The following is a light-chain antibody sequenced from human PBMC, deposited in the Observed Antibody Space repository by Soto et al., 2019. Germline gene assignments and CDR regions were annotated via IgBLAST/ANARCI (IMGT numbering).Light chain of an antibody. Sequence: QSALTQPASVSGSPGQSITISCTGTSSDVGGYNYVSWYQQHPGKAPKLMIYDVNYRPSGVSNRFSGSKSGNTASLTISGLQAEDETDYYCSSYTSSGTLVFGGGTKVTGL. V-gene: IGLV2-14*01. J-gene: IGLJ3*02. CDR2: DVN. CDR3: SSYTSSGTLV. CDR1: SSDVGGYNY.